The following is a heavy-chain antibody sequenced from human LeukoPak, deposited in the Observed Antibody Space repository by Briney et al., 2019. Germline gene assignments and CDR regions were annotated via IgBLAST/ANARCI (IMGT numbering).Heavy chain of an antibody. CDR2: IIPILGIA. Sequence: SVKVSCKASGGTFSSYAISWVRQAPGQGLEWMGRIIPILGIANYAQKFQGRVTITADKSTSTAYMELSSLRSEDTAVYYCARVGLYYYYGMDVWGQGTTVTVSS. CDR3: ARVGLYYYYGMDV. CDR1: GGTFSSYA. J-gene: IGHJ6*02. V-gene: IGHV1-69*04. D-gene: IGHD3-16*01.